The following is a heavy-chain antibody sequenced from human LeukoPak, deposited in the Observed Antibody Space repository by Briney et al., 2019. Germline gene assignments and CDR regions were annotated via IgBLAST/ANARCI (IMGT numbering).Heavy chain of an antibody. V-gene: IGHV4-34*01. Sequence: SETLSLTCAVYGGSFSGYYWSWIRQPPGKGLEWIGEINHSGSTNYNPSLNSRVTISVDTSKNQFSLKVNSMAAADTAVYYCARGLSSSGPFDYWGQGTLGTVFS. D-gene: IGHD6-6*01. J-gene: IGHJ4*02. CDR2: INHSGST. CDR1: GGSFSGYY. CDR3: ARGLSSSGPFDY.